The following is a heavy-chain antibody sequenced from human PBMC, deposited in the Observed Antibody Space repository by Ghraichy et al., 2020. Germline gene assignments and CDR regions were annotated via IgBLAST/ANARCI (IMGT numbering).Heavy chain of an antibody. D-gene: IGHD3-10*01. CDR3: ARHVGWYGEFDY. J-gene: IGHJ4*02. Sequence: SETLSLTCTVSGGSIRSSSYYWGWTRQPPGKGLEWIGSINYSGSTYYNPSLKSRVTISVDTSKNKFSLKLSSMTAADTAVYYCARHVGWYGEFDYWGQGTMVTVSS. V-gene: IGHV4-39*01. CDR2: INYSGST. CDR1: GGSIRSSSYY.